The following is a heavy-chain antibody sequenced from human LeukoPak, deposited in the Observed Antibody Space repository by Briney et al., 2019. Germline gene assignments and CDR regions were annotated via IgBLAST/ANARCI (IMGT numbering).Heavy chain of an antibody. CDR3: ARCNSASCPWVY. J-gene: IGHJ4*02. CDR1: GYTFSDCY. Sequence: ASVKVSCKASGYTFSDCYMHWVRQAPGQGLEWVGWINPYSGGTNYAQKFQGRVTMTRDTSITTAYMALSRLRSDDTAVYYCARCNSASCPWVYWGQGTLVTVSS. V-gene: IGHV1-2*02. CDR2: INPYSGGT. D-gene: IGHD2-2*01.